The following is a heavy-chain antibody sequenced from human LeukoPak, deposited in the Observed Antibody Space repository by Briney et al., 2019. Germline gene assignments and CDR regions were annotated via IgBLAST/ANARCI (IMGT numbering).Heavy chain of an antibody. CDR3: ARGVNTYS. CDR2: INEDGSAK. J-gene: IGHJ4*02. V-gene: IGHV3-7*01. Sequence: PGGSLRLSCAASGFILSSYWMTWVRQAPGKGLEWVANINEDGSAKNYVDSVKGRFTISRDNAKNSLYLQMDSLRVEDTAEYYCARGVNTYSWGQGTLVTVSS. CDR1: GFILSSYW.